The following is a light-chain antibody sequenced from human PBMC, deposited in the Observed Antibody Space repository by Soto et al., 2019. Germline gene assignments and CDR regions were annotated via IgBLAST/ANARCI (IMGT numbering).Light chain of an antibody. Sequence: DIQMTQSPSSLSASVGDRVTITCRASQGIGTDLGWYRQKPGRAPERLIYSTSSLQSGVPSRFSGSRSGTEFSLTIANLQPEDCTTYSCLQHYTNPLTFGQGTKVEIK. CDR1: QGIGTD. CDR3: LQHYTNPLT. J-gene: IGKJ1*01. CDR2: STS. V-gene: IGKV1-17*02.